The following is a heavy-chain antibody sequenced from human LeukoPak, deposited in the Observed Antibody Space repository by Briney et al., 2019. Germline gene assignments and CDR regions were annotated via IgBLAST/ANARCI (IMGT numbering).Heavy chain of an antibody. J-gene: IGHJ4*02. V-gene: IGHV4-30-4*01. Sequence: PSQTLSLTCSVFGGSISSGDYYWSWIRQPPGNGLEWIGYIYYSGSTYYKPSLKSRVTISVDTSKNQFSLKLSSVTAADTAVYYCARVLGAGTFDYWGQGTLVTVSS. CDR3: ARVLGAGTFDY. CDR2: IYYSGST. D-gene: IGHD6-19*01. CDR1: GGSISSGDYY.